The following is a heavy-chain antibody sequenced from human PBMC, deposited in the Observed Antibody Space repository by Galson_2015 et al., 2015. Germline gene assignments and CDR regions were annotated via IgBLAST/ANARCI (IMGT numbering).Heavy chain of an antibody. V-gene: IGHV3-30-3*01. CDR2: ISYDGSNK. CDR1: GFTFSSYA. Sequence: SLRLSCAASGFTFSSYAMHWVRRAPGKGLEWVAVISYDGSNKYYADSVKGRFTISRDNSKNTLYLQMNSLRAEDTAVYYCARDFPCGRCLGGGGFDYWGQGTLVTVSS. CDR3: ARDFPCGRCLGGGGFDY. J-gene: IGHJ4*02. D-gene: IGHD1-26*01.